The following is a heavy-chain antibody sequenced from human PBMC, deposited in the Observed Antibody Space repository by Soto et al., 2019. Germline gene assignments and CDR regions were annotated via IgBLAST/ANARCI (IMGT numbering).Heavy chain of an antibody. CDR1: GFTFSSYA. D-gene: IGHD4-17*01. CDR2: ISGGGGST. Sequence: HPGGSLRLSCAASGFTFSSYAMSWVRQAPGKGLEWVSAISGGGGSTYYADSVKGRFAISRDNSKNTLYLQMNSLRAEDTAVYYCAAHYGDYYNWFDPWGQGTLVTVSS. V-gene: IGHV3-23*01. CDR3: AAHYGDYYNWFDP. J-gene: IGHJ5*02.